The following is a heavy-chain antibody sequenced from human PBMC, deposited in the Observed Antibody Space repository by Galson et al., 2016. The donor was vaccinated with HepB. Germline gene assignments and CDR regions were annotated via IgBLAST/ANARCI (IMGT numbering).Heavy chain of an antibody. V-gene: IGHV3-21*01. J-gene: IGHJ4*02. Sequence: SLRLSCAASAFTFSRYSMSWVRQAPGKGLEWLSSISSSSDYIHYADSVKGRFTISRDNAKNSLYLHLSSLRVDDTAVYYCARDQYVRGSGWYSASGCWGQGTLVTVSS. CDR2: ISSSSDYI. D-gene: IGHD6-13*01. CDR1: AFTFSRYS. CDR3: ARDQYVRGSGWYSASGC.